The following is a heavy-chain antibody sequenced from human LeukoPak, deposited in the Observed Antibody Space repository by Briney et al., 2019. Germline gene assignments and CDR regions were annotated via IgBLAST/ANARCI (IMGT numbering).Heavy chain of an antibody. Sequence: PGGSLRLFCAASGFSFSSEWESSVRQAPGKGLEWVANIKQDGSEKYYVDSVKGRFTISRDNAKNSLYLQMNSLRAEDTTVYYCARDPYHNSDDVWEPLAYYYQHWDQGTLVTVSS. V-gene: IGHV3-7*01. CDR2: IKQDGSEK. CDR1: GFSFSSEW. J-gene: IGHJ1*01. CDR3: ARDPYHNSDDVWEPLAYYYQH. D-gene: IGHD3-16*01.